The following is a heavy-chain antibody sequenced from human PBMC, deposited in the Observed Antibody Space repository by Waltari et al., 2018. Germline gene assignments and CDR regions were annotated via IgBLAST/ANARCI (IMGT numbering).Heavy chain of an antibody. V-gene: IGHV4-39*01. CDR3: ARRSRDSSGHFYSDY. J-gene: IGHJ4*02. CDR1: GDPISSKTHS. CDR2: MPYGGDT. D-gene: IGHD3-22*01. Sequence: LQLQESGPGLGKPSETLSPTCSVSGDPISSKTHSWARIRQPPGEGLEWIATMPYGGDTFEQQSLKSRVTLSMDTSKNQFSLVLTSVTAADTAVYYCARRSRDSSGHFYSDYWGQGTLVTVS.